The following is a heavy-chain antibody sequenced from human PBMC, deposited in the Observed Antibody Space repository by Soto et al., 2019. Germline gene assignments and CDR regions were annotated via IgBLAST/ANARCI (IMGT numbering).Heavy chain of an antibody. Sequence: QVELVQSGAEVKKPGSSVKVSCQASEATFRNYAISGVRQAPGQGLEWMGGIIPIFGTANYAQKFQGRVTITADTSANTVYLELSSLRSEDTAVYYCASTKYDSSAYYYWYLGLWGRGTLVTVSS. D-gene: IGHD3-22*01. CDR3: ASTKYDSSAYYYWYLGL. J-gene: IGHJ2*01. CDR2: IIPIFGTA. V-gene: IGHV1-69*06. CDR1: EATFRNYA.